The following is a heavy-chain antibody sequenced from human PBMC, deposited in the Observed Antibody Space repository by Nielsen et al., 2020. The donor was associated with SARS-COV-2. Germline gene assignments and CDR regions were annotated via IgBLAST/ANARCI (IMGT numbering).Heavy chain of an antibody. V-gene: IGHV3-53*01. CDR1: GFTVSSNY. J-gene: IGHJ4*02. Sequence: GGSLRLSCAASGFTVSSNYMSWVRQAPGKGLEWVSVIYSGGSTYYADSVKGRFTISRDNAKNSLYLQMNSLRAEDTAVYYCARHGSSSWYFDYWGQGTLVTVSS. CDR2: IYSGGST. D-gene: IGHD6-13*01. CDR3: ARHGSSSWYFDY.